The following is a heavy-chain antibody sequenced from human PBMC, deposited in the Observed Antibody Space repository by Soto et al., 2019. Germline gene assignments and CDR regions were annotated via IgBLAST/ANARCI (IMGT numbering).Heavy chain of an antibody. J-gene: IGHJ4*02. CDR2: ISGSGGST. Sequence: EVQLLESGGGLVQPGGSLRLSCAASGFTFSSYAMSWVRQAPGKGLEWVSAISGSGGSTYYADSVKGRFTISRDNSKNTLDLEKNSLRGEDTAVFYWAKGPWQQWLVKALGHWGQGTLVTVSS. CDR1: GFTFSSYA. CDR3: AKGPWQQWLVKALGH. V-gene: IGHV3-23*01. D-gene: IGHD6-19*01.